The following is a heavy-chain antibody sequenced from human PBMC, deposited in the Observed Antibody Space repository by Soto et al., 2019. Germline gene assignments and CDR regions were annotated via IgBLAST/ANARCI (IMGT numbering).Heavy chain of an antibody. Sequence: GASVKVSCKASGGTFSSYAISWVRQAPGQGLEWMGGIIPIFGTANYAQKFQGRVTITADESTSTAYMELSSLRSEDTAVYYCASANDFWSGYYTFDYWGQGTLVTVSS. D-gene: IGHD3-3*01. CDR1: GGTFSSYA. CDR2: IIPIFGTA. CDR3: ASANDFWSGYYTFDY. J-gene: IGHJ4*02. V-gene: IGHV1-69*13.